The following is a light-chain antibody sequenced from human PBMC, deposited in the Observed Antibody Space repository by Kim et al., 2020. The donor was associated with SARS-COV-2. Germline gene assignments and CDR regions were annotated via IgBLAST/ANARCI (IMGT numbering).Light chain of an antibody. CDR2: EVN. V-gene: IGLV2-8*01. CDR3: SSYAGSNNLV. Sequence: GQSVTISCTGTSNDVGGYNSVSWYQQHPGKAPKLMIYEVNKRPSGVPDRFSGPKSGNTASLTVSGLQAEDEADYYCSSYAGSNNLVFGGGTQLTVL. J-gene: IGLJ2*01. CDR1: SNDVGGYNS.